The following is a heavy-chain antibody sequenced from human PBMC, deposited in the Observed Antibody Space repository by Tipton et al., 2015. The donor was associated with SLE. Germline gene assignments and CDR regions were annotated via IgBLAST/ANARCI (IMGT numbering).Heavy chain of an antibody. Sequence: TLSLTCAVSGXSXSXSNWXXXXXXXXGXXXEWXXXIXHSGSTNYNPSLKSRVTISVDKSKNQFSLKLSSVTAADTAVYYCARVGIAAAGTNWFDPWGXGXLVTVXS. CDR1: GXSXSXSNW. J-gene: IGHJ5*02. D-gene: IGHD6-13*01. V-gene: IGHV4-4*02. CDR3: ARVGIAAAGTNWFDP. CDR2: IXHSGST.